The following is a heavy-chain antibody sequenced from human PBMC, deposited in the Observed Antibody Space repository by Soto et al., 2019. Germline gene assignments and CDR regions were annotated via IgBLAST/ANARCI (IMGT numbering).Heavy chain of an antibody. CDR1: GFTFSSYS. CDR3: AREFCSGGNCYTYYFDP. J-gene: IGHJ5*02. Sequence: PGGSLRLSCAASGFTFSSYSMNWVRQAPGKGLEWVSSISSSSSYIYYADSVKGRFTISRDNAKSTLFLQMNSLRDEDTAVYYCAREFCSGGNCYTYYFDPWGQGIPVNV. V-gene: IGHV3-21*01. D-gene: IGHD2-15*01. CDR2: ISSSSSYI.